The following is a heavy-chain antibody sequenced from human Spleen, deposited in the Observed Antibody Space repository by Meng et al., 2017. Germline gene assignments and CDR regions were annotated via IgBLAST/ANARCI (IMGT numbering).Heavy chain of an antibody. J-gene: IGHJ5*02. CDR1: GGSISSSSYY. D-gene: IGHD4-17*01. V-gene: IGHV4-39*07. CDR2: IYYSGTT. Sequence: QLRLQESRPGLVKPSETLSLTCTVSGGSISSSSYYWGWIRQPPGKGLEWIGSIYYSGTTYYNPSLKSRVTISVDTSKNQFSLKVKSVTAADTAVYYCAQDWRHGAVTTRGWFDPWGQGSLVTVSS. CDR3: AQDWRHGAVTTRGWFDP.